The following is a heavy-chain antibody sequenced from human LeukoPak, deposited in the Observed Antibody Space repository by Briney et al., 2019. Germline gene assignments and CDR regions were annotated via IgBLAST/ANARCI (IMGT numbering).Heavy chain of an antibody. CDR2: IKEDGSEK. D-gene: IGHD3-3*01. J-gene: IGHJ4*02. CDR3: ARVVYDFWSGPWYFDY. CDR1: RFTFSNYW. V-gene: IGHV3-7*01. Sequence: GGSLRLSCTASRFTFSNYWMSWVRQAPGKGLEWVANIKEDGSEKYYVDSVKGRFTISRDNAKNSLYLQMNSLRAGDTAVYYCARVVYDFWSGPWYFDYWGQGTLVTVSS.